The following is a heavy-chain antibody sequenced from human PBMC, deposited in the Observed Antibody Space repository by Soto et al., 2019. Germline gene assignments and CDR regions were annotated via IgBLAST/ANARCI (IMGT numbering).Heavy chain of an antibody. V-gene: IGHV3-11*03. J-gene: IGHJ4*02. CDR2: ITSSGSYT. CDR1: GFIFSDSD. Sequence: PGGSLRLSCAASGFIFSDSDIYWIRQAPGKGLEWVSYITSSGSYTKYADSVQGRFTISRDNAMNSLYLQMNSLRAEDTAVYYCARLRLTGYFDYWGQGTLVTVSS. CDR3: ARLRLTGYFDY.